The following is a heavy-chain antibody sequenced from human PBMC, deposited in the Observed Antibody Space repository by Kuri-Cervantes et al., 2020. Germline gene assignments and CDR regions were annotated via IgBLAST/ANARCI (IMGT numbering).Heavy chain of an antibody. D-gene: IGHD3-10*01. V-gene: IGHV2-70D*14. J-gene: IGHJ5*02. Sequence: SGPTLVNPTQTFTLTCTFMGFSLSTSGMRVSWIRQPPGKALEWLARIDWDDDKFYSTSLKTRLTISKDTSKNQVVLTMTNMDPVDTATYYCARDLLWFGENWFDPWGQGTLVTVSS. CDR3: ARDLLWFGENWFDP. CDR2: IDWDDDK. CDR1: GFSLSTSGMR.